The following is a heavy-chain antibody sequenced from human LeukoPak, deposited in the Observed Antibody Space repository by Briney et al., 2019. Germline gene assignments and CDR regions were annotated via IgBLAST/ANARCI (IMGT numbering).Heavy chain of an antibody. D-gene: IGHD6-6*01. Sequence: SVKVSCKASGGTFSSYAISWVRQAPGQGLEWMGGIIPIFGTANYAQKFQGRVTITTDESTSTAYMELSSLRSEDTAVYYCARDGQYSSSAGNNNWFDPWGQGTLVTVSS. J-gene: IGHJ5*02. CDR1: GGTFSSYA. V-gene: IGHV1-69*05. CDR2: IIPIFGTA. CDR3: ARDGQYSSSAGNNNWFDP.